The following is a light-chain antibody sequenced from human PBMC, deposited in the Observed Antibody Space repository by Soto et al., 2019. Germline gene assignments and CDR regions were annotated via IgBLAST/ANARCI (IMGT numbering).Light chain of an antibody. Sequence: QSALTQPASVSGSPGQSNTISCTGTSSDVGGYNYVSWYQKHPGNDPKLMIYDVSNRPSGVSNPFSGAKSGNTASLTISGLQAEDEADYYCSSYTSSSRDVFGTGTKVTVL. J-gene: IGLJ1*01. CDR2: DVS. CDR3: SSYTSSSRDV. CDR1: SSDVGGYNY. V-gene: IGLV2-14*01.